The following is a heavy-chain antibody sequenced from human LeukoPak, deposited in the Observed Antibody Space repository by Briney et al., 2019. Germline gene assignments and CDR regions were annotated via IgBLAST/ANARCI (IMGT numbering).Heavy chain of an antibody. D-gene: IGHD6-19*01. CDR2: IIPIFGTA. CDR1: GGTFSSYA. J-gene: IGHJ4*02. CDR3: ARHNPSSGWCPWPSHPPRL. Sequence: SVKVSCKASGGTFSSYAISWVRRAPGQGLEWMGGIIPIFGTANYAQKFQGRVTITADESTSTAYMELSSLRSEDTAVYYCARHNPSSGWCPWPSHPPRLWGQGTLVTVSS. V-gene: IGHV1-69*13.